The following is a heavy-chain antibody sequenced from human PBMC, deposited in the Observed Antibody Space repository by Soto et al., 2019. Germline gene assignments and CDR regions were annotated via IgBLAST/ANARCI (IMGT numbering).Heavy chain of an antibody. CDR2: ISYDGSNK. CDR1: GFTFSSYG. D-gene: IGHD6-6*01. Sequence: GSLRLSCAASGFTFSSYGMHWVRQAPGKGLEWVAVISYDGSNKYYADSVKSRFTISRDNSKNTLYLQMNSLRAEDTAVYYCAKGARPGFDYWGQGTLVTVSS. V-gene: IGHV3-30*18. CDR3: AKGARPGFDY. J-gene: IGHJ4*02.